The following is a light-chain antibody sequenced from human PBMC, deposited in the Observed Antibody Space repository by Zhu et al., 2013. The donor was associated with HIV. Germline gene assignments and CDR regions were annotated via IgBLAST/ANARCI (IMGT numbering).Light chain of an antibody. Sequence: EIVMTQSPATLSLSPGERATLSCRASQSVTSNLAWYQQKPGQAPRLLIYGASTRATGIPARFTGSGSGTEFTLTVSSLQSDDVAVYYCQHYNNWPPWTFGQGTEVEV. CDR1: QSVTSN. J-gene: IGKJ1*01. V-gene: IGKV3-15*01. CDR3: QHYNNWPPWT. CDR2: GAS.